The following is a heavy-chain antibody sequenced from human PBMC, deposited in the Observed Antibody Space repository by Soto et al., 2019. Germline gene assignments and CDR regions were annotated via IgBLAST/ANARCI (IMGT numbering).Heavy chain of an antibody. CDR1: GFTFSSYG. J-gene: IGHJ2*01. CDR2: ISYDGSNK. V-gene: IGHV3-30*18. D-gene: IGHD6-13*01. CDR3: AKVGGGSRWFWYFDL. Sequence: QVQLVESGGGVVQPGRSLRLSCAASGFTFSSYGMHWVRQAPGKGLEWVAVISYDGSNKYYADSVKGRFTISRDNSKNTLYLQVNSLRDEDTAVYYCAKVGGGSRWFWYFDLWGRGTLVTVSS.